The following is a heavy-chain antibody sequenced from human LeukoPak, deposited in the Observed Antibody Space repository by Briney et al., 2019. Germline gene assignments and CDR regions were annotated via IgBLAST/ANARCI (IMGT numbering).Heavy chain of an antibody. CDR2: IYCSGST. D-gene: IGHD3-22*01. J-gene: IGHJ3*02. Sequence: SETLSLTCTVSGGSISSSSYYWGWIRQPPGKGLEWIGSIYCSGSTYYNPSLTSRVTISVDMSKNQFSLKLSSVTAADTAVYYCARDRYYYDSSSYYSAFDTWGQGTMVTVSS. CDR1: GGSISSSSYY. CDR3: ARDRYYYDSSSYYSAFDT. V-gene: IGHV4-39*07.